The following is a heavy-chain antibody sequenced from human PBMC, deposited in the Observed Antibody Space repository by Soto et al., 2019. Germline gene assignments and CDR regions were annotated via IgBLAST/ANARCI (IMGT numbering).Heavy chain of an antibody. CDR3: ARGGLYDSGSLNPSDIEY. J-gene: IGHJ4*02. V-gene: IGHV4-30-4*01. Sequence: SETLSLTCTVSGGSISSADYYWSWIRQPPGKGLEWIGYIYYNGSTYYSPSLKSRLSISVDTSKNQFSLKLSSVTAADTAVYYCARGGLYDSGSLNPSDIEYWGQGTLVTVSS. D-gene: IGHD3-10*01. CDR1: GGSISSADYY. CDR2: IYYNGST.